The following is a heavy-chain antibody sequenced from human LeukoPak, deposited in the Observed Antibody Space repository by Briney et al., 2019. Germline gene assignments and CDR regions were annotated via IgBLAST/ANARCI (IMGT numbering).Heavy chain of an antibody. V-gene: IGHV3-48*03. Sequence: GGSLRLSCAASGFTFSSYEMNWVRQAPGKGLEWVSYISSSGSTVYYADSVKGRFTISRDNARNSLYLQMNSLRAEDTAVYYCAELGITMIGGVWGKGTTVTISS. CDR1: GFTFSSYE. CDR2: ISSSGSTV. J-gene: IGHJ6*04. CDR3: AELGITMIGGV. D-gene: IGHD3-10*02.